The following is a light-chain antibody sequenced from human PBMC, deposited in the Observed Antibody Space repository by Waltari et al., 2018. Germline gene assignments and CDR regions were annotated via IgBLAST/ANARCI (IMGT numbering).Light chain of an antibody. V-gene: IGKV3-11*01. J-gene: IGKJ3*01. Sequence: VLTQSPVTLSLSPGERATLSCRASQSVRGYIAWYQQKPGQAPRLLIYDASNRATGVPARFSGSGSGTDFTLTISSLEPEDFAVYYCHHLTNWPAFTFGPGTKVDVK. CDR3: HHLTNWPAFT. CDR1: QSVRGY. CDR2: DAS.